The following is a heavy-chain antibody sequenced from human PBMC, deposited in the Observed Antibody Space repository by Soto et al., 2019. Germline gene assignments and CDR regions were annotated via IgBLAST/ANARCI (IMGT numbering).Heavy chain of an antibody. CDR2: ISAHNGNT. J-gene: IGHJ4*02. CDR3: ARGRYGDY. V-gene: IGHV1-18*01. CDR1: GYTFTSYG. Sequence: QVHLVQSGAEVKKPGASVKVSCKASGYTFTSYGITWVRQAPGQGLEWMGWISAHNGNTDYAQKLQGRVIVTRDTSTSPAYMELMCLSSDDTAVYYCARGRYGDYWGQGALVTVSS. D-gene: IGHD1-1*01.